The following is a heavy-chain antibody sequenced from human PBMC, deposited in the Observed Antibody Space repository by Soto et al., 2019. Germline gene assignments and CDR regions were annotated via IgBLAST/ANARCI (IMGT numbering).Heavy chain of an antibody. D-gene: IGHD2-15*01. CDR2: ISSSSSYI. CDR3: AREMDGCSGGSCYSPCGCYYMDV. V-gene: IGHV3-21*01. CDR1: GFTFSSYS. Sequence: GGSLRLSCAASGFTFSSYSMNWVRQAPGKGLEWVSSISSSSSYIYYADSVKGRFTISRDNAKNSLYLQMNSRRAEDTAVYYCAREMDGCSGGSCYSPCGCYYMDVWGKGTTVTVSS. J-gene: IGHJ6*03.